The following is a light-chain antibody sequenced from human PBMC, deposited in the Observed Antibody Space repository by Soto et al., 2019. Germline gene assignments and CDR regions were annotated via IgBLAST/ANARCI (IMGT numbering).Light chain of an antibody. V-gene: IGLV2-11*01. Sequence: QSALTQPRSVSGYAGQSVTISCTGTSSDVGHYDYVSWYQQHPAKAPNLIIYDVNKRPSGVPNRFSGSKSGNTASLTISGLQAEDETDYYCCSYAGSPTPYVFGTGTKLTVL. CDR3: CSYAGSPTPYV. CDR2: DVN. J-gene: IGLJ1*01. CDR1: SSDVGHYDY.